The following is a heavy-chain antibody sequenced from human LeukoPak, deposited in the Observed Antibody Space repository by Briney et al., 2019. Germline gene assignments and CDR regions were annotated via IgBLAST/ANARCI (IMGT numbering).Heavy chain of an antibody. J-gene: IGHJ4*02. V-gene: IGHV3-7*01. D-gene: IGHD1-20*01. Sequence: PGGSLRLSCAASGITFSNYWMTWVRQAPGKGLEWVANIKQDGSEKHYVDSVKGRFTTSRDNAKNSLYLQMNSLRDEDTAVYYCARSNWNFDYWGQGTLVTVSS. CDR1: GITFSNYW. CDR2: IKQDGSEK. CDR3: ARSNWNFDY.